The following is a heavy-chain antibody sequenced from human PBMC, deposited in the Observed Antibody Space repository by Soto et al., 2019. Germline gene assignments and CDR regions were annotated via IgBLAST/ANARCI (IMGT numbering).Heavy chain of an antibody. J-gene: IGHJ1*01. V-gene: IGHV1-69*01. CDR3: AKDPRSITGTTSSEDFQQ. CDR1: GGTFSGYA. CDR2: IIPVLGIT. D-gene: IGHD1-20*01. Sequence: QAQLMQSGAEVKKPGSSVKVCCKASGGTFSGYAISWVRQVPGEGLEWMGGIIPVLGITNYAQKFQGRITIAADESTGTAHMDLRSLSSEDTAVYYCAKDPRSITGTTSSEDFQQWGQGTLVTVSS.